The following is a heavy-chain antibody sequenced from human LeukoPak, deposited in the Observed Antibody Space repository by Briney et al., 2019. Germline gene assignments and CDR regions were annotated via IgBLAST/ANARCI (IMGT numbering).Heavy chain of an antibody. J-gene: IGHJ6*04. CDR1: GYTFTSYA. V-gene: IGHV1-3*01. Sequence: GASVKVSCKASGYTFTSYAMHWVRQAPGQRLEWMGWINAGNGNTKYSQKFQGRVTITRDTSASTAYMELRSLRSEDTAVYYCARGVGGRNYYYGMDVWGKGTTVTVSS. CDR3: ARGVGGRNYYYGMDV. D-gene: IGHD1-26*01. CDR2: INAGNGNT.